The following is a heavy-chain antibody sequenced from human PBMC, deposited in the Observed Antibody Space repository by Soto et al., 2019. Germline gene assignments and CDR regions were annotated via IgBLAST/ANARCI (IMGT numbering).Heavy chain of an antibody. D-gene: IGHD3-3*01. CDR1: GFTFSNHY. CDR3: ARDGVLFRAGFDS. J-gene: IGHJ4*02. V-gene: IGHV3-11*01. Sequence: QMHLLETGGGLVKPGGSLRLSCEASGFTFSNHYMAWIRQAPGKGLEWVSYISTSGTSTFYADSVKCRFTISRDNAKDSLFLQMNSLRVDDTAVYFCARDGVLFRAGFDSWGQGTLVTVAS. CDR2: ISTSGTST.